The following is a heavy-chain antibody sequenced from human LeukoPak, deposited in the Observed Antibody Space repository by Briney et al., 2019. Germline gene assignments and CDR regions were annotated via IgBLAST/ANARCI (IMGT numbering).Heavy chain of an antibody. CDR1: GFTFRSYG. J-gene: IGHJ4*02. CDR3: ARGPHSIYDRSGYYLLPRLDS. V-gene: IGHV3-33*01. CDR2: IWCDGSNK. Sequence: GGSLRLSCAASGFTFRSYGMHWVRRAPGKGLEWVAVIWCDGSNKYYEDSVKGRFTISRDNSKNTLYLQMNSLRAEDTAVYYCARGPHSIYDRSGYYLLPRLDSWGQGTLVTVSS. D-gene: IGHD3-22*01.